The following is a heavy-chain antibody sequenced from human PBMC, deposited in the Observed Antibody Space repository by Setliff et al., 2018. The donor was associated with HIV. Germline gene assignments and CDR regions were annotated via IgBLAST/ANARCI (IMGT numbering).Heavy chain of an antibody. CDR1: GGSFSGYY. CDR3: ARGPTERYYESRGYYYFDN. Sequence: SETLSLTCAVYGGSFSGYYWSWIRQPPGKGLEWIGEINHSGNTNYNPSLKSRVTISIDTSKNQFSLNLSSVTAADTAVYYCARGPTERYYESRGYYYFDNWGQGTLVT. J-gene: IGHJ4*02. D-gene: IGHD3-22*01. V-gene: IGHV4-34*01. CDR2: INHSGNT.